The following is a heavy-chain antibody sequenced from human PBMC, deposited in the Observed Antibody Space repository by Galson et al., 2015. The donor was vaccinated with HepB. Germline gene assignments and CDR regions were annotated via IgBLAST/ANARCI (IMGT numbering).Heavy chain of an antibody. CDR1: GFTFSSYA. CDR2: IRSKANSYAT. CDR3: TASRGGWIYWYFDL. J-gene: IGHJ2*01. Sequence: SLRLSCAASGFTFSSYAMSWVRQAPGKGLEWVGRIRSKANSYATAYAASVKGRFTISRDDSKNTAYLQMNSLKTEDTAVYYCTASRGGWIYWYFDLWGRGTLVTVSS. V-gene: IGHV3-73*01. D-gene: IGHD6-19*01.